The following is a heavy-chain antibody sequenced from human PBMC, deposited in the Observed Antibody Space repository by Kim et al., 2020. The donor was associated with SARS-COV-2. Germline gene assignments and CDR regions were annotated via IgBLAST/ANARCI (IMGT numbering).Heavy chain of an antibody. CDR1: GFTFGTCG. Sequence: GGSLRLSCVASGFTFGTCGMHWVRQAPGKGLDWVAFVSYDGSNKYYADSVKGRFTISRDNSKNTLYLQMNSLRAEDTAVYYCARGGYYDSSGYNYFDYWG. J-gene: IGHJ4*01. CDR2: VSYDGSNK. CDR3: ARGGYYDSSGYNYFDY. D-gene: IGHD3-22*01. V-gene: IGHV3-33*05.